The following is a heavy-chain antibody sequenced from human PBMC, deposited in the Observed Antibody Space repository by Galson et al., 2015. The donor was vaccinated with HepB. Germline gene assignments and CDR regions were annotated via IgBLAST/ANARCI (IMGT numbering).Heavy chain of an antibody. V-gene: IGHV1-24*01. J-gene: IGHJ4*02. CDR2: FDPEDGET. CDR3: ATDRGGGSYLYY. D-gene: IGHD2-15*01. Sequence: SVKVSCKVSGYTLTKLSMHWVRQAPGKGLEWMGGFDPEDGETIYAQKFQGRVTMTEDTSTDTAYMELSSLRSEDTAVYYCATDRGGGSYLYYWGQGTLVTVSS. CDR1: GYTLTKLS.